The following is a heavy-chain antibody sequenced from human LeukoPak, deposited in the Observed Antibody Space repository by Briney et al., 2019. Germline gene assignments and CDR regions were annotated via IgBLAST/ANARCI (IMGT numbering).Heavy chain of an antibody. CDR2: INAGNGNT. Sequence: GASVKVSCKASGYAFTSYPIHWVRQAPGQRLEWMGWINAGNGNTKYSQNFQGRVTIARDTSASTAYMELSSLRSEDTAVYYCARDPLSDILTGNYHDYGMDVWGQGTTVTVSS. CDR3: ARDPLSDILTGNYHDYGMDV. J-gene: IGHJ6*02. V-gene: IGHV1-3*01. D-gene: IGHD3-9*01. CDR1: GYAFTSYP.